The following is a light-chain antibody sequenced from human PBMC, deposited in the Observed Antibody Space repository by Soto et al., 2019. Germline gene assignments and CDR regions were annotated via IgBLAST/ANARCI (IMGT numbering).Light chain of an antibody. CDR3: QQYNSYRWT. J-gene: IGKJ1*01. CDR1: QGISSC. V-gene: IGKV1-8*01. Sequence: AIRMTQSPSSLSASTGDRVTITCLASQGISSCLAWYQQKPGKAPKLLIYAASTLQSVVPSRFSGSGSGTDFTLTISCLQSEDLATYYCQQYNSYRWTFGQGTKVDIK. CDR2: AAS.